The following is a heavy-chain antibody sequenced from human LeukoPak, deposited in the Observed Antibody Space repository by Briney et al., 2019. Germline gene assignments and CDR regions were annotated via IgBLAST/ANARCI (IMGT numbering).Heavy chain of an antibody. V-gene: IGHV1-18*01. CDR3: ARAPEDRFWSGYYGSHTYYGMDV. CDR2: ISAYNGNT. D-gene: IGHD3-3*01. J-gene: IGHJ6*02. Sequence: ASVKVSCTASGYTFTSYAISWVRQAPGQGREWIGWISAYNGNTNSAQKLQGRVTMTTDTSTSTAHMELRSLRSDDTAVYYCARAPEDRFWSGYYGSHTYYGMDVWGQGTTVTVSS. CDR1: GYTFTSYA.